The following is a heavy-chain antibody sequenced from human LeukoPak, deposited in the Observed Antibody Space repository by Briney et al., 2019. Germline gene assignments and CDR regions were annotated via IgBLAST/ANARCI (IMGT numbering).Heavy chain of an antibody. D-gene: IGHD2-2*02. J-gene: IGHJ5*02. CDR2: ISVYNGNT. CDR3: ARVAGGRYCSSTSCYMRGWFDP. CDR1: SYTFTSYG. Sequence: ASVKVSCKASSYTFTSYGINWVRQAPGQGLEWMGWISVYNGNTNYAQKFQGRVTMTTDTSTSTAYMELSSLRSEDTAVYYCARVAGGRYCSSTSCYMRGWFDPWGQGTLVTVSS. V-gene: IGHV1-18*01.